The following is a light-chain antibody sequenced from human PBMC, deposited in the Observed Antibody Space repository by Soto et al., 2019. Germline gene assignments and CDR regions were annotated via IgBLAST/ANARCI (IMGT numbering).Light chain of an antibody. CDR2: AAS. Sequence: AIRMTQSPSSLSASTGDRVTITCRASQGISSYVAWYQQKPGKAPKLLIYAASTLQSGVPSRFSGSGSGTDFTLTISCLQSEDFATYYCQQYYSYPPTFGQGTKVDIK. V-gene: IGKV1-8*01. CDR3: QQYYSYPPT. CDR1: QGISSY. J-gene: IGKJ1*01.